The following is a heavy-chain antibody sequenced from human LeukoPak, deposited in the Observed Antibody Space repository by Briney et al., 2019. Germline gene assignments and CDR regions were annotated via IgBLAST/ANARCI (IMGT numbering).Heavy chain of an antibody. Sequence: GGSLRLSCAASGFTLSNYGMHWVRQAPGKGLEWVAIILYDGSNKYYGDSVKGRFTISRDTSKNTLYLQMNSLRAEDTAVYYCVAEINLARGVYDDYWGQGTLVTVSS. CDR3: VAEINLARGVYDDY. D-gene: IGHD3-10*01. CDR1: GFTLSNYG. CDR2: ILYDGSNK. V-gene: IGHV3-30*03. J-gene: IGHJ4*02.